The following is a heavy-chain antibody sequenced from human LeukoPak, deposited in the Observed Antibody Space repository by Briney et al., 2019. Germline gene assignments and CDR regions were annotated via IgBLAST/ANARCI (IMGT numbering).Heavy chain of an antibody. J-gene: IGHJ4*02. D-gene: IGHD3-10*01. CDR2: INHSGST. V-gene: IGHV4-34*01. CDR3: ARGASYYGSGSYYAPTYYFDY. CDR1: GGSFSGYY. Sequence: SETLSLTCAVYGGSFSGYYWSWIRHPPGKGLEWLGEINHSGSTNSNPSLKSRVTRSVDTSKNQFSLKLSSVTAADTAVYYCARGASYYGSGSYYAPTYYFDYWGQGTLVTVSS.